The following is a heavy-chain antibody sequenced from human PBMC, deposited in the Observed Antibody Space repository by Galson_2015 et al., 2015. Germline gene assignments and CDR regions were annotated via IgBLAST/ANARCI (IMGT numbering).Heavy chain of an antibody. D-gene: IGHD4-11*01. CDR1: GFTVSSNY. Sequence: SLRLSCAASGFTVSSNYMSWVRQAPGKGLEWVSVIYSGGSTYYADSVKGRFTISRDNSKNTLYLQMNSLRAEDTAVYYCASRESNYGSYYYYGMDVWGQGTTVTVSS. J-gene: IGHJ6*02. V-gene: IGHV3-53*01. CDR2: IYSGGST. CDR3: ASRESNYGSYYYYGMDV.